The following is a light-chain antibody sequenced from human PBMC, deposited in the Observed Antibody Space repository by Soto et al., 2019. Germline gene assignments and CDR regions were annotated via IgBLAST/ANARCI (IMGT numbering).Light chain of an antibody. CDR1: QSISSW. CDR2: DAS. J-gene: IGKJ1*01. Sequence: DILLTQSPSTLSRSVQDRVTVTCLSSQSISSWLAWYQQKPGKAPKVLIFDASSLESGVPSRFSGSGSATEFTLTISSLQPDDFATYYCQQYSTYPWTFGQGTKVDIK. V-gene: IGKV1-5*01. CDR3: QQYSTYPWT.